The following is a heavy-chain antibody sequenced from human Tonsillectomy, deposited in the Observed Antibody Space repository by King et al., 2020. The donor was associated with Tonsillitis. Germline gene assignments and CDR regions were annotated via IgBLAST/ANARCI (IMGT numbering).Heavy chain of an antibody. J-gene: IGHJ4*02. Sequence: QLQESGPGLVKHSETLSLTCTVSGGSVSTYYWSWIRQPPGQGLEWIGFIHYSGSTNYNPSLKSRVTISVDTSKNQFSLRLTSLTAADTAVYYCARASSYFDYWGQGTLVTVSS. CDR1: GGSVSTYY. CDR2: IHYSGST. CDR3: ARASSYFDY. V-gene: IGHV4-59*02.